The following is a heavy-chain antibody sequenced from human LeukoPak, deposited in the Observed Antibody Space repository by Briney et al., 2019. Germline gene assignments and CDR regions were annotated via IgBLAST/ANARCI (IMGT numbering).Heavy chain of an antibody. CDR1: GGSFSGYY. CDR3: ARGPMFKAYCGGDCYLRDQGELDY. V-gene: IGHV4-34*01. J-gene: IGHJ4*02. CDR2: INRSGST. D-gene: IGHD2-21*02. Sequence: SETLSLTCAVYGGSFSGYYWSWIRQPPGKGLEWIGEINRSGSTNYNPSLKSRVTISVDTSKNQFSLKLSSVTAADTAVYYCARGPMFKAYCGGDCYLRDQGELDYWGQGTLVTVSS.